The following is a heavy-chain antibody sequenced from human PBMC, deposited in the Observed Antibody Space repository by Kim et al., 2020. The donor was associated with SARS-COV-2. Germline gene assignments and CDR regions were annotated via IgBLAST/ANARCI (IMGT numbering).Heavy chain of an antibody. D-gene: IGHD2-2*01. J-gene: IGHJ4*02. CDR3: ARADCSSTSCFYDSSGPFDY. Sequence: ASVKVSCKASGYTFTSYGISWVRQAPGQGLEWMGWISAYNGNTSYAQKLQGRVTMTTDTSTSTAYMELRSLRSDDTAVYYCARADCSSTSCFYDSSGPFDYWGQGTLVTVSS. CDR2: ISAYNGNT. CDR1: GYTFTSYG. V-gene: IGHV1-18*01.